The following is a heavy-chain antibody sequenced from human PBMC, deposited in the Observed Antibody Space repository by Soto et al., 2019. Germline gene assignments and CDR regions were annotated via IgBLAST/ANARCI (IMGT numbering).Heavy chain of an antibody. CDR1: GSKFTSFW. V-gene: IGHV5-10-1*01. J-gene: IGHJ3*01. CDR3: ATAASAGGRDSFAL. Sequence: PAESLKISCQGSGSKFTSFWLHWVRQIPGKGLEWVGRIDPTDSFTNYSPPFEGLVTISIDKSISTAYLQWSSLQASETAIYYCATAASAGGRDSFALWGQGTRVTVSS. D-gene: IGHD2-15*01. CDR2: IDPTDSFT.